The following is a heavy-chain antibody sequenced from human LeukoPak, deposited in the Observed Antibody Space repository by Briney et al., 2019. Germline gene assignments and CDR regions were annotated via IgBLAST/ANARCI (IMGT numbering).Heavy chain of an antibody. CDR3: TRHYDSSGGLDY. V-gene: IGHV3-49*04. Sequence: GGSLRLSCTASGFTFGDYAMSWVRQAPGKGLEWVGFIRSKAYGGTTGYAASVKGRFTISRDDSKSIAYLQMNSLKTEDTAVSYCTRHYDSSGGLDYWGQGTLVTVSS. CDR1: GFTFGDYA. J-gene: IGHJ4*02. D-gene: IGHD3-22*01. CDR2: IRSKAYGGTT.